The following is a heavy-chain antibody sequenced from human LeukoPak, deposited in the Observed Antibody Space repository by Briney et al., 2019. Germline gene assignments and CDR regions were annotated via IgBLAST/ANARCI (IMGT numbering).Heavy chain of an antibody. CDR2: ISSSGSTT. Sequence: PGGSLRLSCAASGFTFSSYEMNWVRQAPGKGLEWVSYISSSGSTTYYADSVKGRFTISRDNAKNSLYLQMNSLRAEDTAVYYCARESLRFLEWLLYDYWGQGTLVTVSS. J-gene: IGHJ4*02. D-gene: IGHD3-3*01. V-gene: IGHV3-48*03. CDR3: ARESLRFLEWLLYDY. CDR1: GFTFSSYE.